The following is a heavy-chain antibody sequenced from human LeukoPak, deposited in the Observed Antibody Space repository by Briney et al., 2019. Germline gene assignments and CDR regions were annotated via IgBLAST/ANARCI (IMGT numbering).Heavy chain of an antibody. J-gene: IGHJ4*02. CDR2: IYSGGST. CDR1: GFTFSNYW. D-gene: IGHD3-16*01. CDR3: AKAAGGFE. Sequence: GSLRLSCAASGFTFSNYWLSWVRQAPGKGLEWVSVIYSGGSTYYADSVKGRFTISRDNSKNTLYLQMNSLRAEDTAVYYCAKAAGGFEWGQGTLVTVSS. V-gene: IGHV3-53*01.